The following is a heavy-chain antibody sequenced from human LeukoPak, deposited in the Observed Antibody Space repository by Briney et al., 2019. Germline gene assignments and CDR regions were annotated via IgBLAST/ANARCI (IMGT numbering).Heavy chain of an antibody. Sequence: GASVKVSCKASGYTFTGYYMHWVRQAPGQGLEWMGIINPSGGSTSYAQKFQGRVTMTRDTSTSTVYMELSSLRSEDTAVYYCARENWNYVEQARGNWFDPWGQGTLVTVSS. V-gene: IGHV1-46*01. CDR2: INPSGGST. J-gene: IGHJ5*02. CDR3: ARENWNYVEQARGNWFDP. CDR1: GYTFTGYY. D-gene: IGHD1-7*01.